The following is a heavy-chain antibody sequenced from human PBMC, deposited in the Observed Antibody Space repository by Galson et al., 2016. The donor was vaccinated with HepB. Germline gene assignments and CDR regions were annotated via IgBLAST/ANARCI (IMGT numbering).Heavy chain of an antibody. D-gene: IGHD3-10*02. Sequence: SLRLSCAASGFAISTNYMNWVRQAPGKGLEWVSVIYSGGITYYADSVKGRFTISRDNSKNTVFLQMNSLSAEDTAVYYCAKAMYFYDRGGWDVRGQGTTVTVSS. CDR3: AKAMYFYDRGGWDV. CDR2: IYSGGIT. V-gene: IGHV3-53*01. CDR1: GFAISTNY. J-gene: IGHJ6*02.